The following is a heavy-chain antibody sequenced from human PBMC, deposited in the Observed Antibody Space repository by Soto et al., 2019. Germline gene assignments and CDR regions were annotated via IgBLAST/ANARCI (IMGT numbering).Heavy chain of an antibody. D-gene: IGHD2-15*01. CDR2: IYYSGST. CDR3: GRGGGLFFLLRYPHSATHV. CDR1: GGSISSDY. V-gene: IGHV4-59*01. Sequence: ASETLSLTCAVSGGSISSDYWWSFLQPPGKGLVGIVYIYYSGSTTYNHSLNSRVTISVDTSKNQFSLKLSSVTAADTAVYYCGRGGGLFFLLRYPHSATHVCGQ. J-gene: IGHJ6*02.